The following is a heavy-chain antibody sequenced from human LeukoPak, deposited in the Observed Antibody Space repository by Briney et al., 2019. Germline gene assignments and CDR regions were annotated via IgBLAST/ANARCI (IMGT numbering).Heavy chain of an antibody. J-gene: IGHJ4*02. V-gene: IGHV4-59*01. CDR1: GGSISSYY. CDR3: ARAIGDFDWLHSYYFDY. CDR2: IYYSGST. D-gene: IGHD3-9*01. Sequence: SETLSLTCTVSGGSISSYYWSWIRQPPGKGLEWIGYIYYSGSTNYNPSLKSRVTISVDTSKNQFSLKLSSVTAADTAVYYCARAIGDFDWLHSYYFDYWGQGTLVTVSS.